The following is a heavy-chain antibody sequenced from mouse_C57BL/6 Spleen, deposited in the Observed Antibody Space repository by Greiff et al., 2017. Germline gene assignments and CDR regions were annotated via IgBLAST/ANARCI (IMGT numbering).Heavy chain of an antibody. D-gene: IGHD1-1*01. J-gene: IGHJ3*01. Sequence: EVQGVESEGGLVQPGSSMKLSCTASGFTFSDYYMAWVRQVPEKGLEWVANINYDGSSTYYLDSLKSRFTISRDNAKNILYLQMSSLKSEDTATYCCARGRNYYGSSYGFAYWGQGTLVTVSA. V-gene: IGHV5-16*01. CDR3: ARGRNYYGSSYGFAY. CDR1: GFTFSDYY. CDR2: INYDGSST.